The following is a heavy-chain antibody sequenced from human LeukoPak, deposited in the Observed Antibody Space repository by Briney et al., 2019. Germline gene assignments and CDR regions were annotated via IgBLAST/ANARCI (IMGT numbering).Heavy chain of an antibody. J-gene: IGHJ4*02. D-gene: IGHD3-10*01. CDR2: ISAYNGNT. CDR1: GYTFTSYG. V-gene: IGHV1-18*01. Sequence: ASVKVSCKASGYTFTSYGISWVRQAPGQGLEWMAWISAYNGNTDYAQNLRGRVTMTSDTSTSTAYMELRSLRSDDTAVYYCARDSVDGSGTYYNDSPDYWGQGTLVTVSS. CDR3: ARDSVDGSGTYYNDSPDY.